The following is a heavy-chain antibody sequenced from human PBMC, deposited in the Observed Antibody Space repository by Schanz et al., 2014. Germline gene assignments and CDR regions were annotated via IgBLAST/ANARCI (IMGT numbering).Heavy chain of an antibody. CDR3: ARDSLRGATGGYGMDV. V-gene: IGHV4-39*02. CDR2: IYYSGST. J-gene: IGHJ6*02. Sequence: QLQLQESGPGLVKPSETLSLTCTVSGGSISSSNYYWGWIRQPPGKGLEWIESIYYSGSTYYNPSLKSRVPQPVDPSKTQSSRKLSSVTAADTAVYYCARDSLRGATGGYGMDVWGQGTTVTVSS. CDR1: GGSISSSNYY. D-gene: IGHD2-8*02.